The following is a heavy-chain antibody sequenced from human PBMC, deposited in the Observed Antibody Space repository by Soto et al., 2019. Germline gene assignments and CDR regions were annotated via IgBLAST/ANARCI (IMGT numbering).Heavy chain of an antibody. V-gene: IGHV3-23*01. Sequence: EVQLLESGGGLVQPGGSLRLSCAASGFTSSSYAMSWVRQAPGKGLEGVSAISGSGGSTYYADSVKGRFTISRDNSKNTLYLQMNSLRAEDTAVYYCAKATSVLAARPKNAFDIWGQGTMVTVSS. J-gene: IGHJ3*02. CDR1: GFTSSSYA. CDR3: AKATSVLAARPKNAFDI. CDR2: ISGSGGST. D-gene: IGHD6-6*01.